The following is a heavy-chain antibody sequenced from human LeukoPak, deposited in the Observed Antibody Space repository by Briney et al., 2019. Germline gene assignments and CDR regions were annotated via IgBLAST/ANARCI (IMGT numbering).Heavy chain of an antibody. CDR3: AREGSIVPHQDLDC. J-gene: IGHJ4*02. CDR2: INSRGNDK. D-gene: IGHD2-21*01. Sequence: GGSLRLSCAASGFTFRSYSMNWVRQAPGKGLEWVSSINSRGNDKYYAESVKGRFTISRENAKNSLYLQMNNLRVEDTAVYYCAREGSIVPHQDLDCWGQGSLVTVSS. CDR1: GFTFRSYS. V-gene: IGHV3-21*01.